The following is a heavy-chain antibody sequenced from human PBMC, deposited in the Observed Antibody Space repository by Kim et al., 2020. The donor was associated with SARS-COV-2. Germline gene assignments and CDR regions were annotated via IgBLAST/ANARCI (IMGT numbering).Heavy chain of an antibody. V-gene: IGHV4-34*01. CDR3: ARNGAVAGTFYFDY. CDR2: INHSGST. CDR1: GGSFSGYY. J-gene: IGHJ4*02. D-gene: IGHD6-19*01. Sequence: SETLSLTCAVYGGSFSGYYWSWIRQPPGKGLEWIGEINHSGSTNYNPSLKSRVTISVDTSKNQFSLKLSSVTAADTAVYYCARNGAVAGTFYFDYWGQGTLVTVSS.